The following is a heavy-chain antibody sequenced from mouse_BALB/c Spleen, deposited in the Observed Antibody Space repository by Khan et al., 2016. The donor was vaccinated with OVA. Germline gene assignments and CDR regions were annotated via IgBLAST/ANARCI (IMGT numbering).Heavy chain of an antibody. D-gene: IGHD2-14*01. V-gene: IGHV9-4*02. CDR2: INTHSGVP. CDR3: ARGGAAYYRNDGGAMDY. CDR1: GYTFTTAG. Sequence: QIQLVQSGPELKKPGETVRISCKASGYTFTTAGIQWVQQMPGKGLKWIGWINTHSGVPKYAEDFKGRFAFSLEISVNTAYLQITNLKNEDTATXSRARGGAAYYRNDGGAMDYWGQGTSVTVSS. J-gene: IGHJ4*01.